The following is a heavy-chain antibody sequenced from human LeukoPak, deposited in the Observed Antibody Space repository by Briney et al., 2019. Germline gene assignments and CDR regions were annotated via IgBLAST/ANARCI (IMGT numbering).Heavy chain of an antibody. J-gene: IGHJ3*02. CDR1: GFTFSSYS. CDR3: ARGPVTRFEI. CDR2: ISSSGSTI. D-gene: IGHD4-17*01. V-gene: IGHV3-48*01. Sequence: TGGSLRLSCAASGFTFSSYSMNWVRQAPGKGLEWLSYISSSGSTIYYADSVKGRFTISRDNSNNTLYLQMNSLRAEDTAVYYCARGPVTRFEIWGQGTMVTVSS.